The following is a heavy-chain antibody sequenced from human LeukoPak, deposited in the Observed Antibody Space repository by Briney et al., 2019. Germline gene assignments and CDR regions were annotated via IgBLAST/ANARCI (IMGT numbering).Heavy chain of an antibody. J-gene: IGHJ6*03. D-gene: IGHD5-18*01. CDR1: GYTFTSYD. CDR2: MNPNSGNT. V-gene: IGHV1-8*01. CDR3: ARAWIQLWTLYYYYYMDV. Sequence: ASVKVSCKASGYTFTSYDINWVRQATGQGLEWMGWMNPNSGNTGYAQKFQGRVTMTRNTSISTAYMELSSLRFEDTAVYYCARAWIQLWTLYYYYYMDVWGKGTTVTVSS.